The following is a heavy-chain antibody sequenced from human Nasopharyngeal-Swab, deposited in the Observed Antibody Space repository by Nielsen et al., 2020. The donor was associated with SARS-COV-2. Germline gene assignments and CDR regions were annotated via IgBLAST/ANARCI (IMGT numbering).Heavy chain of an antibody. V-gene: IGHV4-34*01. CDR3: ARSPQTALTARASGYFDL. J-gene: IGHJ2*01. Sequence: WIRQPPGKRLEWIGEINHSGSTNYNPSLKSRVTISVDTSKNQFSLKLSSITAADTAVYYCARSPQTALTARASGYFDLWGRGTLVTVSS. CDR2: INHSGST. D-gene: IGHD4-17*01.